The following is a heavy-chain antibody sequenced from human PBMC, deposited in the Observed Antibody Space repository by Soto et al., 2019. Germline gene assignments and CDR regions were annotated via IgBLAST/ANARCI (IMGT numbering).Heavy chain of an antibody. Sequence: ASAKVSCKVSGNTFTSYDTNWVRQATGQGLEWMGWMNPNSGNTGYAQKFQGRVTMTRNTSISTAYMELSSLRSEDTAVYYCTRALPWGGYFPYYFDFWGQGTPVTVSS. CDR3: TRALPWGGYFPYYFDF. J-gene: IGHJ4*02. CDR1: GNTFTSYD. CDR2: MNPNSGNT. V-gene: IGHV1-8*01. D-gene: IGHD5-12*01.